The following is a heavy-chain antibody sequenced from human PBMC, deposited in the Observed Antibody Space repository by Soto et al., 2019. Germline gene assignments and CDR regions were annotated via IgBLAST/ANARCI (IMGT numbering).Heavy chain of an antibody. D-gene: IGHD3-10*01. V-gene: IGHV3-74*01. CDR2: INSDGSCI. CDR1: GFTFSSYW. CDR3: ASPYYYGSGDAFDI. J-gene: IGHJ3*02. Sequence: GGSLRLSCAASGFTFSSYWMHWVRQAPGKGLVWVSRINSDGSCISYADSVKGRFTISRDNAKNSLYLQMNSLRAEDTAVYYCASPYYYGSGDAFDIWGQGTMVTVSS.